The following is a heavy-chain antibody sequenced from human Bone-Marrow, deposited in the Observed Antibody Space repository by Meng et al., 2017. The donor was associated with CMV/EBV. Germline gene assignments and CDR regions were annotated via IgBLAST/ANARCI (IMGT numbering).Heavy chain of an antibody. CDR1: GFTFSNAW. CDR3: TTDWGANDAFDI. Sequence: SCAASGFTFSNAWMSWVRQAPGKGLEWVGRIKSKTDGGTTDYAAPVKGRFTISRDDSKNTLYLQMNSLKTEDTAVYYCTTDWGANDAFDIWGQGTMVTVSS. CDR2: IKSKTDGGTT. V-gene: IGHV3-15*01. D-gene: IGHD1-26*01. J-gene: IGHJ3*02.